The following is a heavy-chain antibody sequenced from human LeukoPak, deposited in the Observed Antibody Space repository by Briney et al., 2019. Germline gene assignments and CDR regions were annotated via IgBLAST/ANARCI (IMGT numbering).Heavy chain of an antibody. V-gene: IGHV1-18*01. J-gene: IGHJ4*02. CDR1: GYTFINYG. D-gene: IGHD1-26*01. CDR2: ISAYNGNT. CDR3: ARDEWDLHSLDY. Sequence: ASVKVSCKTSGYTFINYGATWVRQAPGQGLEWMGWISAYNGNTNYAQKFQGRVTLTTDTSTSTAYMELRSLRSDDTAVYYCARDEWDLHSLDYWGQGTLVTVSS.